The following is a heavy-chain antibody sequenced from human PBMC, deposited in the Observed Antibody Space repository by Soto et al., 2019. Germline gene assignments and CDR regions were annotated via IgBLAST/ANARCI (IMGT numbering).Heavy chain of an antibody. J-gene: IGHJ5*02. CDR1: GGSFSGYY. CDR2: INHSGST. V-gene: IGHV4-34*01. Sequence: QVQLQQWGAGLLKPSETLSLTYAVYGGSFSGYYWSWIRQPPGKGLEWIGEINHSGSTNYNPSLKIRVTISVDTSKNQFSLKLSSVTAADTAVYYCATVQDIVVVPAAATRWFDPWGQGTLVTVSS. D-gene: IGHD2-2*01. CDR3: ATVQDIVVVPAAATRWFDP.